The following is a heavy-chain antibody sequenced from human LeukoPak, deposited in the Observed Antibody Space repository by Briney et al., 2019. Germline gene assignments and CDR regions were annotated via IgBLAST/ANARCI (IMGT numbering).Heavy chain of an antibody. D-gene: IGHD1-1*01. CDR3: ARVGDWNDLVY. Sequence: RTSETLSLTCTVAGGSISPYYWSWIRQPPGKGMEWHGFILYSGTTTNYNPSLKSRVTISVDTSKNQFSLRLSSVTAADTAVYYCARVGDWNDLVYWGQGTLVTVSS. CDR1: GGSISPYY. CDR2: ILYSGTT. V-gene: IGHV4-59*01. J-gene: IGHJ4*02.